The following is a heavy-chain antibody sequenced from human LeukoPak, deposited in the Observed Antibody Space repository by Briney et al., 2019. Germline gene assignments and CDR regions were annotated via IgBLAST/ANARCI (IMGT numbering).Heavy chain of an antibody. V-gene: IGHV3-7*01. D-gene: IGHD6-19*01. CDR3: ARSVYSSGWYRTYYFDY. J-gene: IGHJ4*02. Sequence: GGSLRLSCAASGFTFSSYWMSWVRQAPGKGLEWVANIKQDGSEKYYVDSVKGRFTISRDNAKNSLYLQMNSLRAEDTAVYYCARSVYSSGWYRTYYFDYWGQGTLVTVSS. CDR1: GFTFSSYW. CDR2: IKQDGSEK.